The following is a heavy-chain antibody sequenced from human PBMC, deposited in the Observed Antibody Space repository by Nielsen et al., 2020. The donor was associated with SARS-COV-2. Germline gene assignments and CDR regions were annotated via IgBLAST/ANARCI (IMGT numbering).Heavy chain of an antibody. CDR2: IYHTGIP. J-gene: IGHJ2*01. CDR1: GDSITSHY. D-gene: IGHD3-10*01. Sequence: SETLSLTCTVSGDSITSHYWSWIRQSPMKGLEWIGSIYHTGIPYYNPSFSSRVTISADTSKNQFSLKPHSVTAADTAVYFCARRNYYGSGDQDWYFDLWGRGTLVTVSS. CDR3: ARRNYYGSGDQDWYFDL. V-gene: IGHV4-39*01.